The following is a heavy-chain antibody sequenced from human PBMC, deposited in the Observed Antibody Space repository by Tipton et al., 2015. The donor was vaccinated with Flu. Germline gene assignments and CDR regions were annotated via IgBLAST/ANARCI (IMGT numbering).Heavy chain of an antibody. D-gene: IGHD3-9*01. CDR2: INPNSGGT. CDR3: ARATNYDILTGYYYYYGMDV. J-gene: IGHJ6*02. V-gene: IGHV1-2*06. Sequence: QSGAEVKKPGASVKVSCKASGYTFTGYYMHWVRQAPGQGLEWMGRINPNSGGTNYAQKFQGRVTMTRDTSISTAYMELSRLRSDDTAVYYCARATNYDILTGYYYYYGMDVWGQGTTVTVSS. CDR1: GYTFTGYY.